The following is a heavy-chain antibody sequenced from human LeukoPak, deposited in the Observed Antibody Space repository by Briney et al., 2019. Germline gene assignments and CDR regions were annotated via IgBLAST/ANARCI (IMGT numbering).Heavy chain of an antibody. CDR1: GYTFTHYY. Sequence: ASVKVSCKASGYTFTHYYMHWVRQAPGQGLEWMGWINPNSGGTNYAQKFQGRVTMTRDTSISTAYMELSRLRSDDTAVYYCARYDYSNLDMAEYFQHWGQGTLVTVSS. CDR2: INPNSGGT. J-gene: IGHJ1*01. D-gene: IGHD4-11*01. V-gene: IGHV1-2*02. CDR3: ARYDYSNLDMAEYFQH.